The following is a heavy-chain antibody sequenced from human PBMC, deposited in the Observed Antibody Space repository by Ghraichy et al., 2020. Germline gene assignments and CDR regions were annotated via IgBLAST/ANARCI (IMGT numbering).Heavy chain of an antibody. CDR1: GFTFSSYE. Sequence: GGSLRLSCAPSGFTFSSYEMNWVRQAPGKGLEWVSYISSSGSTIYYADSVKGRFTISRDNAKNSLYLQMNSLRAEDTAVYYCARDPEPYSSNYFDCWGQGTLVTVSS. CDR2: ISSSGSTI. CDR3: ARDPEPYSSNYFDC. J-gene: IGHJ4*02. D-gene: IGHD6-13*01. V-gene: IGHV3-48*03.